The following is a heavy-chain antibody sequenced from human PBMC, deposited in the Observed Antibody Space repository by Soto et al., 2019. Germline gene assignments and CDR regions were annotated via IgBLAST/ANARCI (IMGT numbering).Heavy chain of an antibody. CDR3: ARGEQCDY. CDR1: GLTFSSYT. CDR2: ISSSSSYI. J-gene: IGHJ4*02. D-gene: IGHD6-19*01. V-gene: IGHV3-21*01. Sequence: EVQLLESGGGLVQAGGSLRLSCAASGLTFSSYTMSWVRQAPGEGLEWVSSISSSSSYIYYADSVKGRFTISRDNAKNSLYLQMNSLRAEDTAVYYCARGEQCDYWGQGTLVTVSS.